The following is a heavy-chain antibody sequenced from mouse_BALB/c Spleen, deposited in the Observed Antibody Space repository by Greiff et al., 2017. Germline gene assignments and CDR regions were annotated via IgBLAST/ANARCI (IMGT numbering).Heavy chain of an antibody. Sequence: VKLMESGPGLVAPSQSLSITCTVSGFSLTSYGVHWVRQPPGKGLEWLGVIWAGGSTNYNSALMFRLSISKDNSKSQVFLKMNSLQTDDTAMYYCARPPMITTGFAYWGQGTLVTVSA. D-gene: IGHD2-4*01. CDR1: GFSLTSYG. CDR2: IWAGGST. CDR3: ARPPMITTGFAY. J-gene: IGHJ3*01. V-gene: IGHV2-9*02.